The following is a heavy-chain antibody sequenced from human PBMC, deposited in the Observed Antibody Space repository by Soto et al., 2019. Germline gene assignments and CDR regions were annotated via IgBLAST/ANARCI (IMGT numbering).Heavy chain of an antibody. CDR3: ARVRYRNVIHA. Sequence: ASVKVYCKASGYTFSDYYIHCVRHAPGQGLEWMRWIDPRNAGTKYAQKFQDRFSMTTDTSTSTASMELRRLRSDDTAVFFCARVRYRNVIHAWGQGTLVTVS. CDR1: GYTFSDYY. D-gene: IGHD2-2*01. J-gene: IGHJ1*01. CDR2: IDPRNAGT. V-gene: IGHV1-2*02.